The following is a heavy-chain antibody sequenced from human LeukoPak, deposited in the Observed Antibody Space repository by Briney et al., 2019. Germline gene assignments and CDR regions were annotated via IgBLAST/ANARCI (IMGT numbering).Heavy chain of an antibody. V-gene: IGHV3-23*01. D-gene: IGHD1-26*01. Sequence: GGSLRLSCTASGFTFSSYALSWVRRAPGKGLEWVSSISESGDTPYYADSVKGRFTISRDNSKNTLYLQMNSLRAEDTAVYYCASSLGSGVGATGYFDYWGQGTLVTVSS. CDR1: GFTFSSYA. J-gene: IGHJ4*02. CDR3: ASSLGSGVGATGYFDY. CDR2: ISESGDTP.